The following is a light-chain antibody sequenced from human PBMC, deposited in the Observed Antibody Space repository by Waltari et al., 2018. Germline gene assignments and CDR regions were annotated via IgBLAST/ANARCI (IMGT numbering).Light chain of an antibody. Sequence: EIVLTQSPATLSLSPGERATLSCRASQSVSSYLAWYQQKPGQAPRLLIYDASNRATGIPDRFSGSGSGTDFTLTISSLGPEAFAVYYCQQRSSWPPWTFGQGTKVEIK. J-gene: IGKJ1*01. CDR2: DAS. CDR3: QQRSSWPPWT. V-gene: IGKV3-11*01. CDR1: QSVSSY.